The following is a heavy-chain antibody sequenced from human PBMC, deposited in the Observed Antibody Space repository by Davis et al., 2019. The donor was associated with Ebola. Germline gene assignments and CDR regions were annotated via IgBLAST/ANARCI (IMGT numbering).Heavy chain of an antibody. Sequence: GGSLRLSCAASGFTVSSNYMSWVRQAPGKGLEWVSVIYSGGSTYYADSVKGRFTISRDNSKNTLYLQMNSLRAEDTAVYYCAREGTYDSSGYYTFDYWGQGTLVTVSS. CDR2: IYSGGST. CDR3: AREGTYDSSGYYTFDY. V-gene: IGHV3-53*05. D-gene: IGHD3-22*01. CDR1: GFTVSSNY. J-gene: IGHJ4*02.